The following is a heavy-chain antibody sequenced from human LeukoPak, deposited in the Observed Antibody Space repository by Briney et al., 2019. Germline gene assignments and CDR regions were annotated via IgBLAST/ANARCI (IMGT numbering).Heavy chain of an antibody. D-gene: IGHD1-26*01. CDR2: ISSRGSMI. CDR1: EFTFSSYE. J-gene: IGHJ2*01. CDR3: AKSGTYYFWYFDL. Sequence: GGSLRLSCAASEFTFSSYEMNWVRQAPGKGLEWVSYISSRGSMIYYADSVKGRFTISRDNTKNSLYLQMNSLRDEDTAVYYCAKSGTYYFWYFDLWGRGTPVSVSS. V-gene: IGHV3-48*03.